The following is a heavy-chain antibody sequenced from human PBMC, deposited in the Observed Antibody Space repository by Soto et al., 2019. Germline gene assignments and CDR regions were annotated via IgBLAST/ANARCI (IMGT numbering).Heavy chain of an antibody. CDR3: ARDGEYSSGWFIFDH. V-gene: IGHV4-4*07. CDR2: IYVTGTT. CDR1: GDSISSYF. Sequence: DTLSLTCSKSGDSISSYFWRWIRHPAGKGLEWIGRIYVTGTTSYNPSLKSRVTMSVDTSKNRFSLRLSSVTAADTAVYYCARDGEYSSGWFIFDHWGQGALVTVSS. D-gene: IGHD6-19*01. J-gene: IGHJ4*02.